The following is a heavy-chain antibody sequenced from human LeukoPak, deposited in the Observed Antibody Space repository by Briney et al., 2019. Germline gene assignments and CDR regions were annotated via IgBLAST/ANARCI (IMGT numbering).Heavy chain of an antibody. D-gene: IGHD3-22*01. CDR3: ASDFASYYYDSSGYPHYYYYYMDV. J-gene: IGHJ6*03. CDR2: INPNSGGT. V-gene: IGHV1-2*02. Sequence: ASVKVSCKASGYTFTGYYMHWVRQAPGQGLEWMGWINPNSGGTNYAQKFQGRVTMTRDTSISTAYMELSRLRSDDTAVYYCASDFASYYYDSSGYPHYYYYYMDVWGKGTTVTISS. CDR1: GYTFTGYY.